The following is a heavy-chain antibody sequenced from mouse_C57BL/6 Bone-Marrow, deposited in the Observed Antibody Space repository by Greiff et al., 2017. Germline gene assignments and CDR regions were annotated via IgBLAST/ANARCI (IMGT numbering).Heavy chain of an antibody. D-gene: IGHD2-3*01. CDR2: ISDGGSYT. V-gene: IGHV5-4*01. Sequence: EVQGVESGGGLVKPGGSLKLSCAASGFTFSSYAMSWVRQTPEKRLEWVATISDGGSYTYYPDNVKGRVTISRDNAKNNLYLQISHLKSEDTAMYNGARWMDVDYWGQGSTLAVSS. CDR1: GFTFSSYA. J-gene: IGHJ2*01. CDR3: ARWMDVDY.